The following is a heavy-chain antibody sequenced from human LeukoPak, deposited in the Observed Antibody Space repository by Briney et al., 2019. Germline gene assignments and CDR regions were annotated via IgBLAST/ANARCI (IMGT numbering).Heavy chain of an antibody. V-gene: IGHV3-7*03. D-gene: IGHD3-9*01. CDR1: GFTFSNYW. J-gene: IGHJ4*02. CDR3: ARGGNYDILTGYIFDY. CDR2: IKHDGGDK. Sequence: PGGSLRLSCAASGFTFSNYWMSWVRQAPGKGLEWVANIKHDGGDKDYVDSVKGRFTIARDSAKNSLNLQMNSLRAEDTAVYYCARGGNYDILTGYIFDYWGQGTLATVSS.